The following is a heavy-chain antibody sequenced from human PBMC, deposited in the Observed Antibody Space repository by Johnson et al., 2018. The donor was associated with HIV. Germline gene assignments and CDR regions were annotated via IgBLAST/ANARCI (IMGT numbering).Heavy chain of an antibody. CDR3: ASEVRGVLDI. CDR2: IYSGGST. V-gene: IGHV3-66*01. J-gene: IGHJ3*02. CDR1: GFTFSSYV. Sequence: VHLVESGGGLVQPGGSLRLSCAASGFTFSSYVMSWVRQAPGKGLEWVSAIYSGGSTYYADSVKGRFTISRDNSKNTLYLQMNSLRVEDTAVYYCASEVRGVLDIWGQGTMVTVSS. D-gene: IGHD3-10*01.